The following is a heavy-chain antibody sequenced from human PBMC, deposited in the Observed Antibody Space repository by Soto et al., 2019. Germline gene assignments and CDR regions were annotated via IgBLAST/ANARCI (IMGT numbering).Heavy chain of an antibody. CDR3: ARRVGNGDYDYYYGMDV. Sequence: PGGSLRLSCAASGFSFRSYGMHWVRQAPGKGLDWVALIWYDGSNKYYADSVKGRFTISRDNSKNTLFLQMNSLRAEDTAVYYCARRVGNGDYDYYYGMDVWGQGTTVTVSS. CDR1: GFSFRSYG. J-gene: IGHJ6*02. V-gene: IGHV3-33*01. CDR2: IWYDGSNK. D-gene: IGHD4-17*01.